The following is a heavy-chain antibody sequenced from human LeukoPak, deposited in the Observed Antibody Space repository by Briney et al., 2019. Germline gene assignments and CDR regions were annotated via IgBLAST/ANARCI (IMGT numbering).Heavy chain of an antibody. CDR2: ISSSGSTI. V-gene: IGHV3-48*03. CDR3: AREWHNFFDY. J-gene: IGHJ4*02. Sequence: GGSLRLSCAASGFTFGSYEMNWVRQAPGKGLEWVSYISSSGSTIYYADSVKGRFTISRDNAKNSLYLQMNSLRAEDTAVYYCAREWHNFFDYWGQGTLVTVSS. D-gene: IGHD5-12*01. CDR1: GFTFGSYE.